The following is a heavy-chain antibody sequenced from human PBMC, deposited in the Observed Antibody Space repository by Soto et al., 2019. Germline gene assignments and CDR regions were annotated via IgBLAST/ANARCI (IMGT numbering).Heavy chain of an antibody. CDR2: ISSSGYYI. D-gene: IGHD2-21*01. CDR3: AKDARENFGGNSPTDY. V-gene: IGHV3-21*01. CDR1: GFTFSLHT. Sequence: GGSLRLSCAASGFTFSLHTMNWVRQAPGKGLEWVSSISSSGYYIYYADSMKGRFTISRDNARNSLSLQINGLRAEDTAVYYCAKDARENFGGNSPTDYWGPGTLVTSPQ. J-gene: IGHJ4*02.